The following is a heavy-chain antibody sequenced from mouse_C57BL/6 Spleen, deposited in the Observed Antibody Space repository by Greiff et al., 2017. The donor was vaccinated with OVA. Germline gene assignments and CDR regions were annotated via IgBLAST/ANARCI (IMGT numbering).Heavy chain of an antibody. CDR1: GYAFSSYW. D-gene: IGHD1-1*01. CDR3: ARKGLITTGGYFDV. CDR2: IYPGDGDT. J-gene: IGHJ1*03. Sequence: QVQLQQSGAELVKPGASVKISCKASGYAFSSYWMNWVKQRPGKGLEWIGQIYPGDGDTNYNGKFKGKATLTADKSSSTAYMQLSSLTSEDSAVYFCARKGLITTGGYFDVWGTGTTVTVSS. V-gene: IGHV1-80*01.